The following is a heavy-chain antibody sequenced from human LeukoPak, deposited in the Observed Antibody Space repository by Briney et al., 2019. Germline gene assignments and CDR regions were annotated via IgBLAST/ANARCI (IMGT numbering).Heavy chain of an antibody. V-gene: IGHV4-59*01. CDR1: GGSISTYY. J-gene: IGHJ6*03. Sequence: SETLSLTCTVSGGSISTYYWSWIRQPPGKGLEWIGYIYYSGSTNYNPSLKSRVTISVDTSKNQFSLKLSSVTAADTAVYYCARSDSSSWGYYYYYYMDVWGKGTTVTVSS. D-gene: IGHD6-13*01. CDR2: IYYSGST. CDR3: ARSDSSSWGYYYYYYMDV.